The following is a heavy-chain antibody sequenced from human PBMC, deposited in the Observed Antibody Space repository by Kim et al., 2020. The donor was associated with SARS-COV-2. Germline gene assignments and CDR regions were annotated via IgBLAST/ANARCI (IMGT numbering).Heavy chain of an antibody. D-gene: IGHD3-10*01. CDR2: ISSSSSYI. CDR3: ARDMPYYYGSGIYLSDAFDI. CDR1: GSTFSSYS. Sequence: GGSLRLSCAASGSTFSSYSMNWVRQAPGKGLEWVSSISSSSSYIYYADSVKGRFTISRDNAKNSLYLQMNILRDENKAVYYCARDMPYYYGSGIYLSDAFDIWGQRTNGPVPS. V-gene: IGHV3-21*01. J-gene: IGHJ3*02.